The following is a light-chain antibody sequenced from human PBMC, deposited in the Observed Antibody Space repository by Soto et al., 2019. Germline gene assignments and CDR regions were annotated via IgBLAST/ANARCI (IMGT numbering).Light chain of an antibody. J-gene: IGKJ4*01. Sequence: EIVLTQSPGTLSLSPGERATLSCRASQSVSSSYLAWYQQNPGQAPRLLIYGASSRATGIPDRFSGSGSGTDFTLTISRLEPEDFAVYYCQQYDTSPFTFGGGTKVEIK. CDR1: QSVSSSY. V-gene: IGKV3-20*01. CDR3: QQYDTSPFT. CDR2: GAS.